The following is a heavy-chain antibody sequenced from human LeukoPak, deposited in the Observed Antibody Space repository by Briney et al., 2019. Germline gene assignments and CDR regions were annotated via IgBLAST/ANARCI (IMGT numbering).Heavy chain of an antibody. D-gene: IGHD2-2*02. CDR3: ARADESLCSTSCYTNGDDAFDI. Sequence: ASVKVSCKVSGYTLTELSIHWVRQAPGQGLEWMGRIIPILGIANYAQKFQGRVTITADESTSTAYMELSSLRSEDTAVYYCARADESLCSTSCYTNGDDAFDIWGQGTMVTVSS. J-gene: IGHJ3*02. V-gene: IGHV1-69*04. CDR2: IIPILGIA. CDR1: GYTLTELS.